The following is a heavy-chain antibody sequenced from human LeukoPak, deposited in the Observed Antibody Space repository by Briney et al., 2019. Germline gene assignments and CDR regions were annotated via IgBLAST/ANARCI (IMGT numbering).Heavy chain of an antibody. D-gene: IGHD5-18*01. CDR3: ASPYSYGSDAFDI. CDR2: IYYSGST. V-gene: IGHV4-39*07. J-gene: IGHJ3*02. CDR1: GGSISSSSYY. Sequence: SETLSLTCTVSGGSISSSSYYWGWIRQPPGKGLEWIGSIYYSGSTYYNPSLKSRVTISVDTSKNQFSLKLSSVTAADTAVYYCASPYSYGSDAFDIWGQGTMVTVSS.